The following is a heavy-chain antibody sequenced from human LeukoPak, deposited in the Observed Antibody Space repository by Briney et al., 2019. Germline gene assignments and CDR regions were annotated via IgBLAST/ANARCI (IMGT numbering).Heavy chain of an antibody. CDR3: ARGHGSYLSYYGMDV. J-gene: IGHJ6*02. D-gene: IGHD1-26*01. CDR1: GITFSNYW. V-gene: IGHV3-7*02. Sequence: GALRPFLATPGITFSNYWISLVRQGPGEGVGGVGNIKEDGSENYYGDSVKGRFTISRDNAKNSLYLQMNSLRAEDTAVYYCARGHGSYLSYYGMDVWAKGPRSPSP. CDR2: IKEDGSEN.